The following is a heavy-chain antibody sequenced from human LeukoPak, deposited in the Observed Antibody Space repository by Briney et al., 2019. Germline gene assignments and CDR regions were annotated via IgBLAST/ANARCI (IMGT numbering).Heavy chain of an antibody. CDR2: ISAYNGDT. CDR3: ARGGYYGSGSFPDY. V-gene: IGHV1-18*01. Sequence: ASVKVSCKASGYSFASFGINWVRQAPGQGLEWMGWISAYNGDTNYAQNLQGRVTMTTDTSTSTAYMDLRSLRSDGTAVYYCARGGYYGSGSFPDYWGQGTLVTVSS. D-gene: IGHD3-10*01. J-gene: IGHJ4*02. CDR1: GYSFASFG.